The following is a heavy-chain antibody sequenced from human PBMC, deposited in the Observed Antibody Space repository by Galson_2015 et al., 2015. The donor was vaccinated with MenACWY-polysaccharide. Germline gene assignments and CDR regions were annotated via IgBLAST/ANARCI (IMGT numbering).Heavy chain of an antibody. CDR1: GYSFTTFG. D-gene: IGHD6-19*01. V-gene: IGHV1-18*01. CDR2: ISAYNGNS. CDR3: TRDLGQVIGAGIFFDF. Sequence: SVKVSCKASGYSFTTFGISWVRQAPGQGLEWMGWISAYNGNSHYAQDLQGRVTMTTETSTRTAYMELRSLTSDDTAVYYCTRDLGQVIGAGIFFDFWGQGTPVTVSS. J-gene: IGHJ4*02.